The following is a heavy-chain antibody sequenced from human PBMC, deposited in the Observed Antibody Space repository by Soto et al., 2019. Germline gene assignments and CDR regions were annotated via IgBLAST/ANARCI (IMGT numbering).Heavy chain of an antibody. J-gene: IGHJ5*02. V-gene: IGHV4-34*01. CDR2: INHSGST. D-gene: IGHD3-3*01. CDR1: GGSFSGYY. Sequence: SETLSLTCAVYGGSFSGYYWSWIRQPPGKGLEWIGEINHSGSTNYNPSLKSRVTISVDTSKNQFSLKLSSVTAADTAVYYCARLRYYDFWSGYHRRGRNWFDPWGQGTLVTVSS. CDR3: ARLRYYDFWSGYHRRGRNWFDP.